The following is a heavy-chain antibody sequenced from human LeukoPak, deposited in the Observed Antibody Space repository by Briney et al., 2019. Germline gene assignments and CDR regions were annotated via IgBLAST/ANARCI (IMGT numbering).Heavy chain of an antibody. J-gene: IGHJ4*02. D-gene: IGHD3-22*01. CDR2: ISAYNGNT. Sequence: ASVKVSCKASGYTFTSYGISWVRQAPGQGLEWMGWISAYNGNTNYAQKLQGRVTMTTDTSTSTAYMELRSLRSDDTAVYYFATPSVIESISMIRSQGPTGGGGFDYWGPGTLVTVSS. V-gene: IGHV1-18*01. CDR3: ATPSVIESISMIRSQGPTGGGGFDY. CDR1: GYTFTSYG.